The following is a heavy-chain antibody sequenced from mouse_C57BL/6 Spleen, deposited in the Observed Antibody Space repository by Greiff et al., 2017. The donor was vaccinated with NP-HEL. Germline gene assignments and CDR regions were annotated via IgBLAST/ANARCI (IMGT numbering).Heavy chain of an antibody. CDR2: INSDGGST. CDR3: ARHGTTVVATGAMDY. J-gene: IGHJ4*01. Sequence: EVQLVESGGGLVQPGESLKLSCESNEYEFPSHDMSWVRKTPEKRLELVAAINSDGGSTYYPDTMERRFIISRDNTKKTRYLQMSSLRSEDTALYYGARHGTTVVATGAMDYWGQGTSVTVSS. V-gene: IGHV5-2*01. D-gene: IGHD1-1*01. CDR1: EYEFPSHD.